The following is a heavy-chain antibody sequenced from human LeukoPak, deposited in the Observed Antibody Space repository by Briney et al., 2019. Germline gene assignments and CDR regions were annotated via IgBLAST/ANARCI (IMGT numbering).Heavy chain of an antibody. CDR3: ARRAADDAFDL. J-gene: IGHJ3*01. Sequence: SETLSLTCTVSGGFINSHYWSWIRQPPGKGLEWIGYIYYIGSTNYNPSLTSRVAISLDRIKNQFSLELTSVTAADTAVYYCARRAADDAFDLWGQGTLVTVSS. V-gene: IGHV4-59*11. CDR1: GGFINSHY. CDR2: IYYIGST.